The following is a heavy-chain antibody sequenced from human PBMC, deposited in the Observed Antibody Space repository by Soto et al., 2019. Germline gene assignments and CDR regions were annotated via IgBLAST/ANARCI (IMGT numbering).Heavy chain of an antibody. CDR1: GFTFSSYS. CDR2: ISSSSSYI. D-gene: IGHD6-13*01. CDR3: ARAHSSSWSPEPPEEYFQH. Sequence: GGSLRLSCAASGFTFSSYSMNWVRQAPGKGLEWVSSISSSSSYIYYADSVKGRFTISRDNAKNSLYLQMNSLRAEDTAVYYCARAHSSSWSPEPPEEYFQHWGQGTLVTVSS. V-gene: IGHV3-21*01. J-gene: IGHJ1*01.